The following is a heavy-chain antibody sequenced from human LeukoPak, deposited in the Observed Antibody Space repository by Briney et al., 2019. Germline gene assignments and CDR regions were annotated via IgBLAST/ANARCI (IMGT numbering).Heavy chain of an antibody. CDR2: INGDGSST. CDR3: ARAPYQLLLNWFDP. Sequence: GGSLRLSCAASGFTFRSYWMHWVRQGPGKGLVWVSRINGDGSSTSYADSVKGRFTISRDNAKNTLYLQMNSLRAEDTAVYYCARAPYQLLLNWFDPWGQGTLVTVSS. J-gene: IGHJ5*02. CDR1: GFTFRSYW. D-gene: IGHD2-2*01. V-gene: IGHV3-74*01.